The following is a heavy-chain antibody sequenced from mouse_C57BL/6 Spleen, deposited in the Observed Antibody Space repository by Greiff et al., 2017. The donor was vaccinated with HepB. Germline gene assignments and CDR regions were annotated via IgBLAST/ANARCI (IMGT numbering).Heavy chain of an antibody. J-gene: IGHJ4*01. V-gene: IGHV2-2*01. CDR1: GFSLTSYG. CDR2: IWSGGST. D-gene: IGHD2-3*01. CDR3: ARKLDGYGYYAMDY. Sequence: VKLQESGPGLVQPSQSLSITCTVSGFSLTSYGVHWVRQSPGKGLEWLGVIWSGGSTDYNAAFISRLSISKDNSKSQVFFKMNSLQADDTAIYYCARKLDGYGYYAMDYWGQGTSVTVSS.